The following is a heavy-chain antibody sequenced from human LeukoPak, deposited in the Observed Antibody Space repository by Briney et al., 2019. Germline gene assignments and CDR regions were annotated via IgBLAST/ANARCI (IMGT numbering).Heavy chain of an antibody. D-gene: IGHD3-22*01. Sequence: SETLSLTCTVSGGSISSGSYYWSWIRQPPGKGLEWIGRIYTSGSTNYNPSLKSRVTISVDTSKNQFSLKLSSVTAADTAVYYCACLTTADAFDIWGQGTMVTVSS. CDR2: IYTSGST. V-gene: IGHV4-61*02. CDR1: GGSISSGSYY. CDR3: ACLTTADAFDI. J-gene: IGHJ3*02.